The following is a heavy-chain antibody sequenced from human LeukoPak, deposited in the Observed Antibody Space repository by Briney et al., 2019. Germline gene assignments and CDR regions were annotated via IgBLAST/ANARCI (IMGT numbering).Heavy chain of an antibody. Sequence: GGSLRLSCAASGFTFSSYEMNWVRQAPGKGLEWVSVIYSGGSTYYADSVKGRFTISRDNSKNTLYLQMNSLRAEDTAVYYCARATYGSEMRSRYYFDYWGQGTLVTVSS. D-gene: IGHD3-10*01. J-gene: IGHJ4*02. V-gene: IGHV3-66*01. CDR1: GFTFSSYE. CDR3: ARATYGSEMRSRYYFDY. CDR2: IYSGGST.